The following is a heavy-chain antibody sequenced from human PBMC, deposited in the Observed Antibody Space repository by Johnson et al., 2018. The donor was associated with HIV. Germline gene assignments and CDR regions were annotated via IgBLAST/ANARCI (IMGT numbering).Heavy chain of an antibody. Sequence: VQLVESGGGLVQPGRSLTLSCAASGFAFSSYALHWVRQATGKGLEWVSAIGTAGDTYYRGSVKGRFTISRENAKNSLYLQMNSLRAGDTAVYYCARSDRAEGGRGDAFHIWGQGTMVTVSS. CDR1: GFAFSSYA. D-gene: IGHD3-16*01. V-gene: IGHV3-13*01. CDR2: IGTAGDT. CDR3: ARSDRAEGGRGDAFHI. J-gene: IGHJ3*02.